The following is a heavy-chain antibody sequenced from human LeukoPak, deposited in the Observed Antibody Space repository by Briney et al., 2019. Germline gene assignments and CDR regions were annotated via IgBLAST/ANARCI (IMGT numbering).Heavy chain of an antibody. V-gene: IGHV1-18*01. CDR3: ARDQEGFGESDLDY. J-gene: IGHJ4*02. CDR1: GYTFTSYG. D-gene: IGHD3-10*01. CDR2: ISAYNGNT. Sequence: GASVKVSCKASGYTFTSYGISWVRQAPGQGLEWMGWISAYNGNTNYAQKLQGRVTMTTDTSTSTAYMELSRLRSDDTAVYYCARDQEGFGESDLDYWGQGTLVTVSS.